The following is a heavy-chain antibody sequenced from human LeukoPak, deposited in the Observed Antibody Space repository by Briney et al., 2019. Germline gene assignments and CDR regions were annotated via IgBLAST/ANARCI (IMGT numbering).Heavy chain of an antibody. D-gene: IGHD1-1*01. Sequence: GGSLRLSCAASGFTFSSYSMNWVRQAPGKGLEWVSSISSSSSYIYYADSVKGRFTISGDNAKNSLYLQMNSLRAEDTAVYYCARQLASGWSLDYWGQGTLVTVSS. CDR1: GFTFSSYS. J-gene: IGHJ4*02. V-gene: IGHV3-21*01. CDR3: ARQLASGWSLDY. CDR2: ISSSSSYI.